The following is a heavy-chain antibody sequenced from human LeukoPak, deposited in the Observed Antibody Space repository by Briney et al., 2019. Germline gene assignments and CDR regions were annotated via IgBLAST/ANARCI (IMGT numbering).Heavy chain of an antibody. CDR2: IIPIFGTA. J-gene: IGHJ4*02. D-gene: IGHD2-2*01. Sequence: SVMVSRKASGGTFSSYAISWVRQAPGQGLEWMGGIIPIFGTANYAQKFQGRVAITADESTSTAYMELSSLRSEDTAVYYCARDPAPYCSSTSCYLWGQGTLVTVSS. CDR1: GGTFSSYA. CDR3: ARDPAPYCSSTSCYL. V-gene: IGHV1-69*13.